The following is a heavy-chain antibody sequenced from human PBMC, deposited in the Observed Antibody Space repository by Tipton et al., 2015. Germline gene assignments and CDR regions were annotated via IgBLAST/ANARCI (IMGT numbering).Heavy chain of an antibody. Sequence: PGLVKPSEILSLTCNVSGGSVTSGNYYWSWIRQPPGKGLEWIGYISYTDNVHYNPSLKSRVTISLDTSTTQFSLKMTSVTTTDTAVYYCARARGRHGGLFDSWGQGILVTVSS. D-gene: IGHD4-23*01. CDR2: ISYTDNV. J-gene: IGHJ4*02. CDR1: GGSVTSGNYY. CDR3: ARARGRHGGLFDS. V-gene: IGHV4-61*01.